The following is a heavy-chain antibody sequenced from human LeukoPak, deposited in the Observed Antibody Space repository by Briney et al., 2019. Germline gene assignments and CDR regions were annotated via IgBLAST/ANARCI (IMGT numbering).Heavy chain of an antibody. J-gene: IGHJ6*04. CDR2: XYYSGST. CDR3: ARARSAGNIYYYGMDV. D-gene: IGHD6-13*01. Sequence: SQTLSLTCTVSGGSISSGDYYWSWIRQPPGXXXXXXXXXYYSGSTYYNPSLKSRVTISVDTSKNQFSLKLSSVTAADTAVYYCARARSAGNIYYYGMDVWGKGTTVTVSS. V-gene: IGHV4-30-4*01. CDR1: GGSISSGDYY.